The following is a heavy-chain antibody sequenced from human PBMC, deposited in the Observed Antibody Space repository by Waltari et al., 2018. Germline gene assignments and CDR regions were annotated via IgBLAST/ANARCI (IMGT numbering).Heavy chain of an antibody. CDR2: FSAYNVNT. Sequence: QVQLVQSGAEVKKPGASVKVSCKASGYTLTSYGMSWVRQAPGQGFEWMGWFSAYNVNTNYAQKLQGRVTMTTDTSTSTAYMELRSLRSDDTAVYYCAREFGAGGRGYFDYWGQGTLVTVSS. CDR1: GYTLTSYG. V-gene: IGHV1-18*01. D-gene: IGHD3-16*01. CDR3: AREFGAGGRGYFDY. J-gene: IGHJ4*02.